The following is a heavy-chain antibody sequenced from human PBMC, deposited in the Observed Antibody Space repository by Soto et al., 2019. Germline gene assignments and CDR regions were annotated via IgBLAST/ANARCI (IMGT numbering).Heavy chain of an antibody. V-gene: IGHV3-48*02. CDR2: ISSSSSTI. CDR3: ARGADYDSSGIRLNWFDP. CDR1: GFTFSSYS. D-gene: IGHD3-22*01. Sequence: EVQLVESGGGLVQPGGSLRLSCAASGFTFSSYSMNWVRQAPGKGLEWVSYISSSSSTIYYADSVKGRFTISRDNAKNSRYLKINSLRDEDSAVYYCARGADYDSSGIRLNWFDPWGQGTLVTVSS. J-gene: IGHJ5*02.